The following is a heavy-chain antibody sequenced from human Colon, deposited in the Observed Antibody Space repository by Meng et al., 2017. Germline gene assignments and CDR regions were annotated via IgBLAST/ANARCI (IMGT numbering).Heavy chain of an antibody. D-gene: IGHD3-10*01. J-gene: IGHJ3*02. CDR1: GYSFTSYW. V-gene: IGHV5-51*01. CDR3: ASTYYYGSGSYRQNAFDI. Sequence: GESLKISCKGSGYSFTSYWIGLVRQMPGKGLEWMGIIYPGDSDTRYSPSFQGQVTISADKSISTAYLQWSSLKASDTAMYYCASTYYYGSGSYRQNAFDIWGQGTMVTVSS. CDR2: IYPGDSDT.